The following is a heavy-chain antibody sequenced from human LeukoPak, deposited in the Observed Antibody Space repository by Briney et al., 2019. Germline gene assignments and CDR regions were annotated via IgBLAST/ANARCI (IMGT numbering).Heavy chain of an antibody. CDR2: IWSDGSNK. D-gene: IGHD3-22*01. CDR3: ASTGRGYYDSIDY. CDR1: GFTFSSSG. Sequence: GGSLRLSCAASGFTFSSSGMHWVHQAPGKGLEWVALIWSDGSNKYYADSVKGRFTISRDNSNNTLYLQMNSLRAEDTALYYCASTGRGYYDSIDYWGQGTLVTVSS. J-gene: IGHJ4*02. V-gene: IGHV3-33*08.